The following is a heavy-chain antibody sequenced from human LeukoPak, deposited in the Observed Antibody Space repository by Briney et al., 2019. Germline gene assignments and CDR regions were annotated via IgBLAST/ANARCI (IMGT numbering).Heavy chain of an antibody. CDR2: INWNGGST. D-gene: IGHD1-7*01. J-gene: IGHJ4*02. V-gene: IGHV3-20*04. CDR1: GFTFDDYG. CDR3: ARDLVRVMAGTTSGY. Sequence: GGSLRLSCAASGFTFDDYGMSWVRQAPGKGLEWVSGINWNGGSTGYADSVKGRFTISRDNAKNSLYLQMNSLRAEDTAVYYCARDLVRVMAGTTSGYWGQGTLVTVSS.